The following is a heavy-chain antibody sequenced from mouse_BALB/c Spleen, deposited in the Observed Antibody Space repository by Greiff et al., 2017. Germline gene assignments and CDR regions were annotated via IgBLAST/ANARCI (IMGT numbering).Heavy chain of an antibody. CDR1: GFTFSDYY. D-gene: IGHD2-1*01. Sequence: EVQRVESGGGLVKPGGSLKLSCAASGFTFSDYYMYWVRQTPEKRPEWVATISDGGSYTYYPDSVKGRFTISRDNAKNNLYLQMSSLKSEDTAMYYCARDRSYYGNYDWYFDVWGAGTTVTVSS. CDR3: ARDRSYYGNYDWYFDV. J-gene: IGHJ1*01. V-gene: IGHV5-4*02. CDR2: ISDGGSYT.